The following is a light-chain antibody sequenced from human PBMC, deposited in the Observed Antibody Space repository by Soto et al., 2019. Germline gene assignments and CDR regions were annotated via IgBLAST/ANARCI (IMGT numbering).Light chain of an antibody. CDR3: SSYTSSSTPV. V-gene: IGLV2-14*01. Sequence: QSALTQPASVSGSPGQSITITWTGTSSDVGGYNYVSWYQQHPDKAPKLMIYEVSNRPSGVSNRFSGSKSGNTASLTISGLQAEDEADYYCSSYTSSSTPVFGGGTKLTVL. CDR2: EVS. CDR1: SSDVGGYNY. J-gene: IGLJ2*01.